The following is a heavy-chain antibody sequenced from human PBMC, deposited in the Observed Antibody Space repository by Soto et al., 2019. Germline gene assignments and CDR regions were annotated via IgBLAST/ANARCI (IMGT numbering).Heavy chain of an antibody. D-gene: IGHD2-2*01. CDR2: VYYNGIT. Sequence: PSETLSLTCTVSGGSINNHYWSWIRQPPGKGLEWLGYVYYNGITNYNPSLKSRVTISVDTSKNQFSLNLTSLTAADTAIYYCARDGSYYSSTTCYNWFDPWGQGTLLTVSS. CDR1: GGSINNHY. V-gene: IGHV4-59*11. CDR3: ARDGSYYSSTTCYNWFDP. J-gene: IGHJ5*02.